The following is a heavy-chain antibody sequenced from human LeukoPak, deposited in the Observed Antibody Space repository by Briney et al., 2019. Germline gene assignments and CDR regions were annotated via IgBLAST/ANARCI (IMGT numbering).Heavy chain of an antibody. D-gene: IGHD1-1*01. V-gene: IGHV1-2*02. CDR2: INPDSGGT. Sequence: ASVKVSCKASGYTFTGYYMHWVRQAPGQGLEWMGWINPDSGGTNYAQKFQGRVTMTRDTSISTAYMELSRLRSDDTAVYYCARTNWNAYYYGMDVWGQGTTVTVSS. J-gene: IGHJ6*02. CDR1: GYTFTGYY. CDR3: ARTNWNAYYYGMDV.